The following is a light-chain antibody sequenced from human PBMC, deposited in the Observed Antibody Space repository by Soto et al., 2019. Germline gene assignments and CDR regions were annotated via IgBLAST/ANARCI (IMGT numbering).Light chain of an antibody. CDR2: DAS. Sequence: EIVLTQSPATLSLSPGERATLSCRASQSIDNYLAWYQHKPGQAPRLLIYDASNRATGIPARFSGSGSGTDFTLPISSLEPEDSATYYCQQRRFWPPLTFGGGTKVEIK. J-gene: IGKJ4*01. V-gene: IGKV3-11*01. CDR3: QQRRFWPPLT. CDR1: QSIDNY.